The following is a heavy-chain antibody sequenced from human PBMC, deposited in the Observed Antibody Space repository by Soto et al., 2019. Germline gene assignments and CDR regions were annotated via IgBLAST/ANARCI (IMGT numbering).Heavy chain of an antibody. CDR1: GGSMNNYY. D-gene: IGHD3-10*01. V-gene: IGHV4-59*12. Sequence: SETLSLTCTVSGGSMNNYYWSWIRQPPGGGLDWIGYIYHSGTTYCNPSLKTRLTMSLDRSNNKFSLTLNSVTAADTALYFCARAQFYSGSGNYNNLMFDAWGKGTQVTVSS. CDR2: IYHSGTT. CDR3: ARAQFYSGSGNYNNLMFDA. J-gene: IGHJ5*02.